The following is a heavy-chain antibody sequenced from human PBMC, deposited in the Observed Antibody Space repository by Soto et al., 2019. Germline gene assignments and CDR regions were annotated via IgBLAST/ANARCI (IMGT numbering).Heavy chain of an antibody. CDR1: GGSFSGYY. V-gene: IGHV4-34*01. CDR3: ARERFRDGYNYGRVYWYFDL. D-gene: IGHD5-12*01. CDR2: INHSGST. Sequence: QVQLQQWGAGLLKPSETLSLTCAVYGGSFSGYYWSWIRQPPGKGLEWIGEINHSGSTNYNPSPKSRVTISVDTSKNQFSLKLSSVTAADAAVYYCARERFRDGYNYGRVYWYFDLWGRGTLVTVSS. J-gene: IGHJ2*01.